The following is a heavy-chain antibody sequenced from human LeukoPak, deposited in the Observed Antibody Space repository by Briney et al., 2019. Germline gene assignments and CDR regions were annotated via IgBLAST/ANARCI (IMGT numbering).Heavy chain of an antibody. J-gene: IGHJ4*02. Sequence: GGSLRPSCAASGFTFNNYAMSWVRQAPGKGLEWVSGIFGSGDNAHYADSVKGRFTISRDNSKNTVYLQMASLRVEDTAVYYCGKTTVGYSSGRYPGWPVDYWGQGILVTVSS. D-gene: IGHD6-19*01. CDR3: GKTTVGYSSGRYPGWPVDY. CDR1: GFTFNNYA. CDR2: IFGSGDNA. V-gene: IGHV3-23*01.